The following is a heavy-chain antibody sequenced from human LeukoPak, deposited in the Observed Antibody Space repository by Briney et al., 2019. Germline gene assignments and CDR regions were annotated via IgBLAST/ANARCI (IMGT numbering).Heavy chain of an antibody. J-gene: IGHJ4*02. CDR3: ARDLRYASGSYYQSDY. V-gene: IGHV3-66*01. Sequence: GGSLRPSCAASGFTVSSNYMSWVRQAPGKGLEWVSVIYSGGSTYYADSVKGRFTISRDNSKNTLYLQMNSLRAEDTAVYYCARDLRYASGSYYQSDYWGQGTLVTVSS. CDR2: IYSGGST. CDR1: GFTVSSNY. D-gene: IGHD1-26*01.